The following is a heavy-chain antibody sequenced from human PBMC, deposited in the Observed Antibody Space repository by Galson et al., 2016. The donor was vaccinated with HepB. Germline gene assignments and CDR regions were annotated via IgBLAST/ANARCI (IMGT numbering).Heavy chain of an antibody. D-gene: IGHD3-22*01. CDR1: GFTFSTYA. J-gene: IGHJ4*02. V-gene: IGHV3-23*01. Sequence: SLRLSCATSGFTFSTYAMSWVRQAPGKGLQWVSSISRDSGRTDHAESVQGRFTISRDNSKNTLYLQMNSLRAEDTALYYCARGRRTTLIVVTPLSLWGQGTLVTVSS. CDR3: ARGRRTTLIVVTPLSL. CDR2: ISRDSGRT.